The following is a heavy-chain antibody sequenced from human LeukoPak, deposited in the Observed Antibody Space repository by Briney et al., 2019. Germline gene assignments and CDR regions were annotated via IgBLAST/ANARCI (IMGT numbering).Heavy chain of an antibody. CDR1: GGSFSGYY. Sequence: SETLSLTCAVYGGSFSGYYWSWIRQPPGNGLEWIGEINHSGSTNYNPSLKSRVTISVDTSKNQFSLKLSSVTAADTAVYYCARVFRRDGYFDYWGQGTLVTVSS. CDR2: INHSGST. D-gene: IGHD5-24*01. V-gene: IGHV4-34*01. CDR3: ARVFRRDGYFDY. J-gene: IGHJ4*02.